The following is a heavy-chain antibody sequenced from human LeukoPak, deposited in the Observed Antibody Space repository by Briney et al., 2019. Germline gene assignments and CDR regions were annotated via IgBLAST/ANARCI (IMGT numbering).Heavy chain of an antibody. D-gene: IGHD6-19*01. CDR1: GLTFSSYG. CDR2: IRYDGSDK. CDR3: AKDRGSGWFFDY. J-gene: IGHJ4*02. Sequence: PGGSLRLSCEASGLTFSSYGMHWVRQAPGKGLEWVAFIRYDGSDKLSAGSVKGRFTISRDNSKNTLYLQMNSLRAEDTAVYYCAKDRGSGWFFDYWGQGTLVTVSS. V-gene: IGHV3-30*02.